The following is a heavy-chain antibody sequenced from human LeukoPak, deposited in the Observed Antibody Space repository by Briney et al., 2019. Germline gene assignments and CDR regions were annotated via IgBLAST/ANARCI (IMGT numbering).Heavy chain of an antibody. V-gene: IGHV1-24*01. J-gene: IGHJ4*02. CDR2: FDPEDGET. CDR1: GYTLTELS. Sequence: ASVKVSCKVSGYTLTELSMHWVRQAPGKGLEWMGGFDPEDGETIYAQKFQGRVTMTEDTSTDTAYMELSSLRSEDTAVYYCATGFITMVRGVSDYWGQETLVTVSS. D-gene: IGHD3-10*01. CDR3: ATGFITMVRGVSDY.